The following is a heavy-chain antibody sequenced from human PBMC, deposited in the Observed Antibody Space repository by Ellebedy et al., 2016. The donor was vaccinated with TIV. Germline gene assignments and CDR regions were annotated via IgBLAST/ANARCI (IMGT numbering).Heavy chain of an antibody. CDR1: GFTFSSYW. CDR3: ARVDYGLAFHI. V-gene: IGHV3-66*01. Sequence: GESLKISCAASGFTFSSYWMSWVRQAPGKGLEWVSVIYSSGITYYAESVKGRFTISRDNSRDNSKNTLDLQMNGLRAEDTAVYYCARVDYGLAFHIWGQGTMVTVSS. CDR2: IYSSGIT. J-gene: IGHJ3*02. D-gene: IGHD3-16*01.